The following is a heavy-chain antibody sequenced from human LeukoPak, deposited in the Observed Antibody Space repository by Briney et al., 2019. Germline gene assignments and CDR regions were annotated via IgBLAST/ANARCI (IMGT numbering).Heavy chain of an antibody. Sequence: SQTLSLTCAISGDSPFTDSVAWNWIRQSPSRGLEWLGRTYYRSKWSFDYAVSVKSRITINADTSKNQFSLQLNSVTPEDTAMYYCARGKYTSFDNWGQGILVTVSS. CDR3: ARGKYTSFDN. V-gene: IGHV6-1*01. CDR1: GDSPFTDSVA. CDR2: TYYRSKWSF. D-gene: IGHD2-2*01. J-gene: IGHJ4*02.